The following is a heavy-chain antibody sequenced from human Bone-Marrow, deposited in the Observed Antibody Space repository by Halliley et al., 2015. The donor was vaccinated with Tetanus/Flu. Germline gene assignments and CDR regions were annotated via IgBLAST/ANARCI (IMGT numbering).Heavy chain of an antibody. Sequence: QLVQSGAEVQKPGASVKVSCKASGYTFINYYMHWVRQAPGQGPEWMGRINPDGGSTTYSQKFQGRLTITRDTSASTVYMDLSSLTSEDTAVYYCARDLVGSTPWDYWGQGTLVTVSS. CDR1: GYTFINYY. J-gene: IGHJ4*02. CDR3: ARDLVGSTPWDY. V-gene: IGHV1-46*01. D-gene: IGHD5-12*01. CDR2: INPDGGST.